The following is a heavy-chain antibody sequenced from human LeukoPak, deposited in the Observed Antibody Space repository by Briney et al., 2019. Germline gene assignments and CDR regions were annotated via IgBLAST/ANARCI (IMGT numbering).Heavy chain of an antibody. CDR3: ARDGSTSLLFQH. V-gene: IGHV1-69*13. Sequence: SVKVSCKASGGTFSSHAISWVRQAPGQGLEWMGGIIPIFGTANYAQKFQGRVTITADESTSTAYMELSSLRSEDTAVYYCARDGSTSLLFQHWGQGTLVTVSS. J-gene: IGHJ1*01. D-gene: IGHD2-2*01. CDR1: GGTFSSHA. CDR2: IIPIFGTA.